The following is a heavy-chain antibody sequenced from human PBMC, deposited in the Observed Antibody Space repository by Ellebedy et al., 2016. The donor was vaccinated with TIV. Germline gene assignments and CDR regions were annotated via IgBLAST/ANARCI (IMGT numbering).Heavy chain of an antibody. CDR3: AKGQWLGHYYYYGMDV. CDR2: ISGSGVST. V-gene: IGHV3-23*01. D-gene: IGHD6-19*01. J-gene: IGHJ6*02. CDR1: GVTFSSYA. Sequence: GGSLRLSCAASGVTFSSYAMSWVRQAPGKGLEWVSAISGSGVSTYYADSVKGRFTVSRDNSKNTLYLQMNSLRAEDTAVYYCAKGQWLGHYYYYGMDVWGQGTTVTVSS.